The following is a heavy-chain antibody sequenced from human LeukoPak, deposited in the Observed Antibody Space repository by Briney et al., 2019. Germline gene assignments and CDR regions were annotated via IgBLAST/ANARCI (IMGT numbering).Heavy chain of an antibody. CDR3: ARDLRMTTGGFDY. V-gene: IGHV3-66*01. CDR2: IYSGGTT. D-gene: IGHD4-17*01. CDR1: GFIVSSRY. J-gene: IGHJ4*02. Sequence: GSLRLSCAASGFIVSSRYMSWVRQAPGKGLEWVSVIYSGGTTYYGDSVKGRFTISRDNSKNTLYLQMNSLRAEDTAVYYCARDLRMTTGGFDYWGQGTLVTVSS.